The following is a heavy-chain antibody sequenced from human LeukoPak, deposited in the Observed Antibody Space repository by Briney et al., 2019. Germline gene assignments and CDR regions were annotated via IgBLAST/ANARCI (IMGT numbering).Heavy chain of an antibody. D-gene: IGHD2-15*01. CDR3: ARGAVAATLFDY. J-gene: IGHJ4*02. CDR1: GGSISSYF. CDR2: IYPSGST. Sequence: SETLSLTCTVFGGSISSYFWSWIRQPAGKGLEWIGRIYPSGSTNYNPSLKSRVTMSVDTSKNQFSLKLSSVTAADTAVYYCARGAVAATLFDYWGQGTLVTVSS. V-gene: IGHV4-4*07.